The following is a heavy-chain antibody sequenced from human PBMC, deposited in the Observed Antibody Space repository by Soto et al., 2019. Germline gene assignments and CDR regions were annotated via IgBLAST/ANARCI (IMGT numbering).Heavy chain of an antibody. CDR1: GFTFSNYA. CDR2: ISYGGSNK. CDR3: AKEKISTSCCNWFDP. Sequence: GGSLRLSCAASGFTFSNYALHWVRQAPGKGLEWVAVISYGGSNKYYADSVKGRFTISRDNSKNTLYLQMNSLRAEDTAVYYCAKEKISTSCCNWFDPWGQGTLVTVSS. J-gene: IGHJ5*02. D-gene: IGHD2-2*01. V-gene: IGHV3-30-3*01.